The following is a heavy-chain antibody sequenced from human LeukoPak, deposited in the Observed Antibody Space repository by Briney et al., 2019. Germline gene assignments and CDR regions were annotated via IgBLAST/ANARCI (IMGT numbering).Heavy chain of an antibody. Sequence: PGGSLRLSCAASGFTFSSYSMNWVRQAPGKGLEWVSAISGSGGSTYYADSVKGRFTISRDNSKNTLYLQMNSLRTEDTALYYCAKDLRYSSGWYGPDYWGQGTLVTVSS. CDR3: AKDLRYSSGWYGPDY. V-gene: IGHV3-23*01. CDR1: GFTFSSYS. CDR2: ISGSGGST. J-gene: IGHJ4*02. D-gene: IGHD6-19*01.